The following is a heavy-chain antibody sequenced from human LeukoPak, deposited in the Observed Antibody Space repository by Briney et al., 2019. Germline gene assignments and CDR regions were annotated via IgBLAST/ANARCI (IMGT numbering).Heavy chain of an antibody. J-gene: IGHJ3*01. V-gene: IGHV3-21*06. CDR1: GFTFSSHV. CDR3: ARATFIVEATTTGAFDV. CDR2: ISSSGRYL. Sequence: LGGSLRLSCAASGFTFSSHVMNWVRQAPGKGLEWVSSISSSGRYLYYADSVRGRFTISRDNAKNSLYLELNSLRAEDTAIYYCARATFIVEATTTGAFDVWGQGTLVTVSS. D-gene: IGHD3-22*01.